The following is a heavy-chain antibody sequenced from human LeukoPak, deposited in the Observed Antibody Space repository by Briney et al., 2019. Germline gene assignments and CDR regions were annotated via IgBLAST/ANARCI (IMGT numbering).Heavy chain of an antibody. J-gene: IGHJ5*02. CDR3: AKDVWWSVS. D-gene: IGHD2-8*02. V-gene: IGHV3-23*01. CDR1: RYAFSNHA. CDR2: ISASGDDT. Sequence: GGALRLSCEASRYAFSNHAMTWVRQAPGKGLEWVAAISASGDDTFYADSVKGRYTISRDNSKNILYLQMNSLRAEDTAMYFCAKDVWWSVSWGQGTPVTVSS.